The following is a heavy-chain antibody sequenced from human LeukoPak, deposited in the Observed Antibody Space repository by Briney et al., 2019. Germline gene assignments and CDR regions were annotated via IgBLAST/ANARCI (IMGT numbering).Heavy chain of an antibody. CDR1: GFTVSSNY. V-gene: IGHV3-53*01. CDR2: IYSGGST. Sequence: AGGSLRLSCAASGFTVSSNYMSWARQAPGKGLEWVSVIYSGGSTYYADSVKGRFTISRDNSKNTLYLQMNSLRAEDTAVYYCARESGYCSSTSCMGNYMDVWGQGTLVTVSS. D-gene: IGHD2-2*01. CDR3: ARESGYCSSTSCMGNYMDV. J-gene: IGHJ4*02.